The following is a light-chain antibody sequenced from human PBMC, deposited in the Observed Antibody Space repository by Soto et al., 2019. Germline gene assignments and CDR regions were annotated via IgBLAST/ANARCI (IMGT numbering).Light chain of an antibody. J-gene: IGKJ1*01. CDR3: QQYNSYWT. CDR1: QSISIW. Sequence: DIQMTQSPSTLSASVGDRVTITCRASQSISIWLAWYQQKPGQAHKLLIYKASSLESGVPSRFSGSGSGTAFTLTISSLQPDDFATYYCQQYNSYWTFGQGTKVEIK. CDR2: KAS. V-gene: IGKV1-5*03.